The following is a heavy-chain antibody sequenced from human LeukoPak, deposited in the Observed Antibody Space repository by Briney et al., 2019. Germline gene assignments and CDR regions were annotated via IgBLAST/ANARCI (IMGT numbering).Heavy chain of an antibody. D-gene: IGHD3-10*01. Sequence: SETPSLTCTVSGGSISSGSYYWSWIRQPAGKGLEWIGRIYTSGSTNYNPSLKSRVTISVDTSKNQFSLKLSSVTAADTAVYYCARGFGPPYGSGSYPDAFDIWGQGTMVTVSS. J-gene: IGHJ3*02. V-gene: IGHV4-61*02. CDR2: IYTSGST. CDR3: ARGFGPPYGSGSYPDAFDI. CDR1: GGSISSGSYY.